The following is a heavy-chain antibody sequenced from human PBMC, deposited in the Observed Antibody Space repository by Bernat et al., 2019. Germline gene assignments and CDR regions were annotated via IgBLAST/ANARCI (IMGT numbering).Heavy chain of an antibody. CDR2: INTNTGNP. J-gene: IGHJ4*02. V-gene: IGHV7-4-1*02. CDR3: ARDANYIHFDY. Sequence: QVQLVQSGSELKKPGASVKVSCRASGYTFIGHSINWLRQAPGQGLGWMGWINTNTGNPTYAPGFIGRFVFSLDTSVSTAYLQISSLQTEDTAVYYCARDANYIHFDYWGQGTPVTVSS. D-gene: IGHD3-10*01. CDR1: GYTFIGHS.